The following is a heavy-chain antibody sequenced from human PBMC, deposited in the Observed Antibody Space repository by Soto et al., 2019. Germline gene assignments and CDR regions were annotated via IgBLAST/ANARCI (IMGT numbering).Heavy chain of an antibody. D-gene: IGHD1-1*01. CDR1: GGSSSRGDYY. J-gene: IGHJ5*02. Sequence: SETLSLTCTVSGGSSSRGDYYWSWIRQPPGKGLEWIGYIYYSGSNYYNPSLKSRVTISVDTSKNQFSLKLSSVTAADAAVYYCVREERRPYWFGPSGRGT. CDR2: IYYSGSN. CDR3: VREERRPYWFGP. V-gene: IGHV4-30-4*01.